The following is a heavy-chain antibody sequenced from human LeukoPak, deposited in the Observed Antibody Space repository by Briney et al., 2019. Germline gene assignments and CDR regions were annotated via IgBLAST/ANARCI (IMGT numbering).Heavy chain of an antibody. D-gene: IGHD5-12*01. CDR2: IYYSGST. Sequence: SETLSLTCTVSGGSISSSSYYWGWIRQPPGKGLEWIGSIYYSGSTYYNPSLKSRVTISVDTSKNQFSLKLSSVTAADTAVYYCARGFGYSGYTPDXXXQGTLXTVXS. V-gene: IGHV4-39*07. CDR3: ARGFGYSGYTPDX. J-gene: IGHJ4*02. CDR1: GGSISSSSYY.